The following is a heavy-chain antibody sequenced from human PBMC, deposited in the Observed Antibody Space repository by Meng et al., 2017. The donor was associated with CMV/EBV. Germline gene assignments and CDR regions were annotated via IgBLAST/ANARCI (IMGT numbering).Heavy chain of an antibody. CDR1: GGSISSGDYF. CDR3: ARVGRTSCYDY. J-gene: IGHJ4*02. V-gene: IGHV4-30-4*08. Sequence: VQLQEAGPGLMTPSQPPSLTCTVSGGSISSGDYFWSCIRQPPGKGLEWIGYIYYGGSTYYNPSLKSRVTISVDTSKNQFSLKLSSVTAADTAVYYCARVGRTSCYDYWGQGTLVTVSS. D-gene: IGHD2-2*01. CDR2: IYYGGST.